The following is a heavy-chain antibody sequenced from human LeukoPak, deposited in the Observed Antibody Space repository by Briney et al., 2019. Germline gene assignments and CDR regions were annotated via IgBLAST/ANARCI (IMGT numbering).Heavy chain of an antibody. CDR3: VKGKGYSYAYRSFDY. V-gene: IGHV3-9*01. CDR2: ISWDSGSK. D-gene: IGHD5-18*01. CDR1: GFTFDDYA. Sequence: LPGRSLRLSCAASGFTFDDYAMHWVRQAPGKGLEWVSGISWDSGSKAYADSVKGRFTISRDNAKNSLYLQMNSLRTEDTAFYYCVKGKGYSYAYRSFDYWGQGTQVTVSS. J-gene: IGHJ4*02.